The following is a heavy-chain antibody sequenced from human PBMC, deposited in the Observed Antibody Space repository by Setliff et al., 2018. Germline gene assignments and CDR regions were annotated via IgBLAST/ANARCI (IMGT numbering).Heavy chain of an antibody. V-gene: IGHV4-34*01. CDR3: ANLQPGYGGGGTCPLIDY. J-gene: IGHJ4*02. D-gene: IGHD2-15*01. CDR2: INHGGST. CDR1: GGSFSGYY. Sequence: PSETLSLTCAVYGGSFSGYYWSWIRQPPGKGLEWIGEINHGGSTNYNPSLKSRVTISVDTSKNQFSLKLSSVTAADTAVYYCANLQPGYGGGGTCPLIDYWGQGTLVTVSS.